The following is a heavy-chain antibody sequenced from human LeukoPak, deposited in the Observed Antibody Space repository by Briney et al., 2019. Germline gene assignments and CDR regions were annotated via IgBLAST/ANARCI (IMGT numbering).Heavy chain of an antibody. CDR2: IYYSGST. D-gene: IGHD4-17*01. CDR1: GGSISSYY. Sequence: SETLSLTRTVSGGSISSYYGSWIRQPPGKGLGWIGYIYYSGSTNYNPSLKRRVTISVDTSKNKFSLKLSSVTAADTAVYYCARDYGDSPFDYWGQGTLVTVSS. CDR3: ARDYGDSPFDY. V-gene: IGHV4-59*12. J-gene: IGHJ4*02.